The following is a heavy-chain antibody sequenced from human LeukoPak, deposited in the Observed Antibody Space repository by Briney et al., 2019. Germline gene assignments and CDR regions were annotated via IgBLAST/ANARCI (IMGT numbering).Heavy chain of an antibody. Sequence: SETLSLTCAVYGGSFSGYYRSWIRQPPGKGLEWIGEINHSGSNNYNPSLKSRVTISEGTFKISCSLKLSSVTAADTAVNDCARVRYCCSSSCYSRSAFDMWGQGTMVTVSS. J-gene: IGHJ3*02. D-gene: IGHD2-2*01. V-gene: IGHV4-34*01. CDR2: INHSGSN. CDR1: GGSFSGYY. CDR3: ARVRYCCSSSCYSRSAFDM.